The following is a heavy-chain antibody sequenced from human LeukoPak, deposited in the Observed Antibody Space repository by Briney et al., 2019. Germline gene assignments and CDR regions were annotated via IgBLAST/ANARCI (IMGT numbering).Heavy chain of an antibody. V-gene: IGHV4-59*01. CDR3: ARVGAAVRRDAFDI. Sequence: PETLSLTCTVSGGSISSYYWSWIRQPPGKGLEWIGYIYYSGSTNYNPSLKSRVTISVDTSKNQFSLKLSSVTAADTAVYYCARVGAAVRRDAFDIWGQGTMVTVSS. CDR2: IYYSGST. J-gene: IGHJ3*02. D-gene: IGHD6-13*01. CDR1: GGSISSYY.